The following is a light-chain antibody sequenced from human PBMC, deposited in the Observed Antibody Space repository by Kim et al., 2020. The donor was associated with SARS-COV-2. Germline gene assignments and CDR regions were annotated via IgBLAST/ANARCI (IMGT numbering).Light chain of an antibody. Sequence: GQRVHSAYFGNLSNVGKKPVKWWQQLPGTGPKRLIFGYNERPSGVPDRFSGSKSGTSASLAIIGLQSEDEADYYCAAWDDNLNGVGFGGGTKVTVL. CDR1: LSNVGKKP. V-gene: IGLV1-44*01. CDR2: GYN. J-gene: IGLJ2*01. CDR3: AAWDDNLNGVG.